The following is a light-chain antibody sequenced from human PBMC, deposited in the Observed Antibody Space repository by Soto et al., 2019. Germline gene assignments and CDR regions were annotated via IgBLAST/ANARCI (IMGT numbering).Light chain of an antibody. CDR3: SSYTSSSPVV. CDR1: SSDVGVYNY. CDR2: DVT. Sequence: QSALTQPASVSGSPRQSITISCTGTSSDVGVYNYVSWYQQHPGKAPKLMIYDVTNRPSGVSDRFSGSKSGNTASLTISGLQAEDEADYYCSSYTSSSPVVFGGGTKLTVL. J-gene: IGLJ2*01. V-gene: IGLV2-14*03.